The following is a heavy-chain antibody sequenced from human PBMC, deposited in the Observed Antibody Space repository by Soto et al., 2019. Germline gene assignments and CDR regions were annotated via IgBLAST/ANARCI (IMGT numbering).Heavy chain of an antibody. CDR2: ISSSGYI. V-gene: IGHV3-21*01. CDR1: GFNFNSYT. J-gene: IGHJ6*02. D-gene: IGHD2-15*01. CDR3: ARDCSGGSCYHGMDV. Sequence: GGSLRLSCAASGFNFNSYTINWVRQAPGKRLEWLSSISSSGYIFSTDSVRGRFTISRDNAKNSVYLQINSLRAEDTAVYFCARDCSGGSCYHGMDVWGQGTTVTVSS.